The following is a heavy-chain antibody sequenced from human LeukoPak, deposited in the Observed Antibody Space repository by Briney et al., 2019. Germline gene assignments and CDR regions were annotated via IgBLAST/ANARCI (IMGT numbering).Heavy chain of an antibody. Sequence: SETLSLTCAVYGESFSGYYWSWIRQPPGKGLEWIGEINHSGSTNYNPSLKSRVTISVDTSKNQFSLKLNSVTAADTAVNYCARPTTVTTHYFQHWGQGTLVTVSS. CDR2: INHSGST. V-gene: IGHV4-34*01. CDR1: GESFSGYY. J-gene: IGHJ1*01. D-gene: IGHD4-17*01. CDR3: ARPTTVTTHYFQH.